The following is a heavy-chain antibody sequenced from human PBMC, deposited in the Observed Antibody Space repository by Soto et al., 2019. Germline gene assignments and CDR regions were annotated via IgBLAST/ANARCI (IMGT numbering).Heavy chain of an antibody. J-gene: IGHJ6*02. CDR3: ASDIVVVVAVPDDYSYGLDV. D-gene: IGHD2-15*01. CDR2: IVPIFGTS. V-gene: IGHV1-69*06. Sequence: QVQLVQSGAEVKKPGSSVKVSCKASGGIFSSHAITWVRQAPGQGLEWMGGIVPIFGTSNYAEHFQGRVTLTADKSTSTAYMELSSLRSEDTDVYYCASDIVVVVAVPDDYSYGLDVWGQGTPVTVSS. CDR1: GGIFSSHA.